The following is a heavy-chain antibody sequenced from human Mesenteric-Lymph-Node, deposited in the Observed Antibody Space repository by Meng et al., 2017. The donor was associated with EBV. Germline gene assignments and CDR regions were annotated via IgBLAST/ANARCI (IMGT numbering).Heavy chain of an antibody. J-gene: IGHJ4*02. CDR3: ARIAGGDYFDY. CDR2: IYHSGTT. Sequence: QVEVQASGSGSAGPSQNLCVTCVVFGGSIISGGYSWSWIRQEPGKGLEWIGFIYHSGTTFLNPSLRSRVNLSVDTSKNQFSLNLRSVSAADTAIYYCARIAGGDYFDYWGQGTLVTVSS. D-gene: IGHD3-16*01. V-gene: IGHV4-30-2*01. CDR1: GGSIISGGYS.